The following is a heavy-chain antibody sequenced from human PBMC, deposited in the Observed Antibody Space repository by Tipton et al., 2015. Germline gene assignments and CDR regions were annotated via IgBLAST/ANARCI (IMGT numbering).Heavy chain of an antibody. D-gene: IGHD5-24*01. J-gene: IGHJ3*02. CDR3: ARDKERWLQYWAFDI. CDR2: IYHGGST. Sequence: TLSLTCAVSGYSISSGYYWGWIRQPPGKGLEWIGNIYHGGSTYYTPSLKSRVTISVDTSKNQFSLKLGSGTAADTAVYYCARDKERWLQYWAFDIWGQGTMVTVSS. V-gene: IGHV4-38-2*02. CDR1: GYSISSGYY.